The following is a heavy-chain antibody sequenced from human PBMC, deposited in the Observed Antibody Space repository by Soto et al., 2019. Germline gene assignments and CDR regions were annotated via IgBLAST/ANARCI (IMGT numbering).Heavy chain of an antibody. CDR1: GGTFSSYA. CDR2: IIPIFGTA. CDR3: AGRCGGGSCYLHPPLGMDV. J-gene: IGHJ6*02. V-gene: IGHV1-69*06. Sequence: QVQLVQSGAEVKKPGSSVKVSCKASGGTFSSYAISWVRQAPGQGLEWMGGIIPIFGTANYAQKFQGRVTITADKSTSTAYMELSSRRSEDTAVYYCAGRCGGGSCYLHPPLGMDVWGQGTTVTVSS. D-gene: IGHD2-15*01.